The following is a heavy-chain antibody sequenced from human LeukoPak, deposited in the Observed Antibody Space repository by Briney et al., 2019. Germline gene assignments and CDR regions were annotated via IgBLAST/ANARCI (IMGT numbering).Heavy chain of an antibody. V-gene: IGHV5-51*01. D-gene: IGHD3-3*01. CDR1: GYTFNNYW. CDR3: ARLHRDLLRFLEWSGYYFDY. Sequence: GESLKISCKGSGYTFNNYWTGWVRQMPGKGLEWMGFLYPDASATTYNPSFQGRVTISVDRSISTAYLQWSSLKASDTAMYYCARLHRDLLRFLEWSGYYFDYWGQGTLVTVSS. J-gene: IGHJ4*02. CDR2: LYPDASAT.